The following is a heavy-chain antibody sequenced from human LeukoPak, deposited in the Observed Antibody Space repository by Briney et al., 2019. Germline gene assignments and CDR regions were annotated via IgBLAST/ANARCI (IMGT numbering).Heavy chain of an antibody. CDR1: GGSISSYY. CDR3: ARESSSGWYDY. J-gene: IGHJ4*02. D-gene: IGHD6-19*01. CDR2: IYISGIT. V-gene: IGHV4-4*07. Sequence: SETLSLTCTVSGGSISSYYWSWIRQPAGKGLEWIGHIYISGITNYNPSLKSRVTMSVDTSKNQFSLKLSSVTAADTAVYYCARESSSGWYDYWGQGTLVTVSS.